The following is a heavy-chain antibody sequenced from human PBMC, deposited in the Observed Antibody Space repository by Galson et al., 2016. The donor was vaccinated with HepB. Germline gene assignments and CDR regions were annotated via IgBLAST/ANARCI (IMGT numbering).Heavy chain of an antibody. Sequence: TLSLTCTVSGGSISSNYYFWSWIRQHPGKGLEWIGYIHYSGSTYYNPSLKSRVTISVDTSKNQFSLKLTSVTAAATAVYYCARVTLPRWGDYVSSGYYMDVWGKGTTVTVSS. V-gene: IGHV4-31*03. CDR2: IHYSGST. D-gene: IGHD4-17*01. J-gene: IGHJ6*03. CDR3: ARVTLPRWGDYVSSGYYMDV. CDR1: GGSISSNYYF.